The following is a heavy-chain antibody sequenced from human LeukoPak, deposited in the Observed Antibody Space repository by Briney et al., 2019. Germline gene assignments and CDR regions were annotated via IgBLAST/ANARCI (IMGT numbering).Heavy chain of an antibody. J-gene: IGHJ5*02. CDR3: ARGEGYCSGGSCYSTPNWFDP. V-gene: IGHV4-38-2*02. Sequence: PSETLSLTCTVSGYSISSGYYWGWIRQPPGKGLEWIGSIYHSGSTYYNPSLKSRVTISVDTSKNQFSLKLSSVTAADTAVYYCARGEGYCSGGSCYSTPNWFDPWGQGTLVTVSS. CDR2: IYHSGST. CDR1: GYSISSGYY. D-gene: IGHD2-15*01.